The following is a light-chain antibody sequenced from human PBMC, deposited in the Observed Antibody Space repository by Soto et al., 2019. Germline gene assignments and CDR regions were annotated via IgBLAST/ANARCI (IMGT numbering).Light chain of an antibody. J-gene: IGKJ1*01. CDR3: HQFGYSPRT. CDR2: AAS. V-gene: IGKV3-20*01. CDR1: QSISSSY. Sequence: EIVLTQSPGTLSLSPGEGGTLSCRASQSISSSYLAWYQQKPGQSPRLLIYAASSRATGIPDRFSGSGSGTDFTLTISRLEPEDFAVYYCHQFGYSPRTFGQGTKVE.